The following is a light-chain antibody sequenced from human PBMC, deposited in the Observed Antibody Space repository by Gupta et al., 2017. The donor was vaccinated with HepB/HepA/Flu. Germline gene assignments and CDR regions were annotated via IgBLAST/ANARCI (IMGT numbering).Light chain of an antibody. CDR1: TLPKRY. CDR3: QSSDNGGTCVV. Sequence: RPSVSVSPGQTARITCSGDTLPKRYAYWYQQKPGQAPVLLIYKDSERPSGIPERFSGSSSGTTVTLTISGVQAEDEADYYCQSSDNGGTCVVFGGGTKLTVL. CDR2: KDS. J-gene: IGLJ2*01. V-gene: IGLV3-25*03.